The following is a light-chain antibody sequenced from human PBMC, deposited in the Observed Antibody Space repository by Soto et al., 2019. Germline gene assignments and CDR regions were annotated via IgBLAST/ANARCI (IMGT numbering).Light chain of an antibody. CDR1: QSVSNNY. CDR2: GAY. V-gene: IGKV3-20*01. Sequence: EILLTQYPGTLSLSAGERCHRSRLASQSVSNNYLAWYQQKPGQAPRLLIYGAYNRATGITDRFSGSGSGTDFTLTISRLETEDFAVYYCQPYGSLPTTVGPGTEVENK. CDR3: QPYGSLPTT. J-gene: IGKJ1*01.